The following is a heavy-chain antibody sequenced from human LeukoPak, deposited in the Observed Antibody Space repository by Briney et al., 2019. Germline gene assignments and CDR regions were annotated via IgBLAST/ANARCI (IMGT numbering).Heavy chain of an antibody. J-gene: IGHJ4*02. V-gene: IGHV3-53*04. Sequence: GGSLRLSCAVSGFTVSSNYMSWVRQAPGKGLEWVSVIYGGGSTYYADSVKGRFTISRHNSMNTLYLQMNSLRGEDTAVYYCARGGGDYNPFDYWGQGTLVTVSS. CDR3: ARGGGDYNPFDY. CDR2: IYGGGST. D-gene: IGHD4-17*01. CDR1: GFTVSSNY.